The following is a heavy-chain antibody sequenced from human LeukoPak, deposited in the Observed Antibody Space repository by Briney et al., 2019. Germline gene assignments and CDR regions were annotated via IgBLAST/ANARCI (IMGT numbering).Heavy chain of an antibody. CDR1: GGSVSSGSYY. CDR2: IYYSGST. Sequence: SETLSLTCTVSGGSVSSGSYYWSWLRQPPGKGLEWIGYIYYSGSTNYNPSLKSRVTISVDTSKNQFSLKLSSVTAADTAVYYCARSDIVVVPAAISGWFDPWGQGTLVTVSS. V-gene: IGHV4-61*01. D-gene: IGHD2-2*01. J-gene: IGHJ5*02. CDR3: ARSDIVVVPAAISGWFDP.